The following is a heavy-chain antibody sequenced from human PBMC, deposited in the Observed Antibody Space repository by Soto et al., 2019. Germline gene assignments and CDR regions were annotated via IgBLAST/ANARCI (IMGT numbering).Heavy chain of an antibody. D-gene: IGHD3-16*01. CDR3: ARHGGYYFDY. J-gene: IGHJ4*02. V-gene: IGHV4-34*01. CDR1: SGSFSGYY. CDR2: IYQSVSI. Sequence: SETLSLTCADYSGSFSGYYWSWIRQPPGKGLEWIGEIYQSVSIIYNPSLKSRATISGDSSKNQFSLELSSVTAADTGVYYCARHGGYYFDYWGQGTLVTVSS.